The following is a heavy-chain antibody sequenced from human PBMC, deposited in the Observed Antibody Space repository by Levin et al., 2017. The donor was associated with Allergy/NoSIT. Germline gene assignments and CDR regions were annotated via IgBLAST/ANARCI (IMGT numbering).Heavy chain of an antibody. CDR3: ASDDMMN. CDR2: IRGDGSST. J-gene: IGHJ4*02. D-gene: IGHD3-16*01. V-gene: IGHV3-74*01. CDR1: GFTFSTNW. Sequence: PGESLKISCAASGFTFSTNWMHWVRQAPGKGLVWVSRIRGDGSSTSYAASVKGRFTISRDNAKNTVYLQMNSLRAEDTAVYYCASDDMMNWGQGALVTVSS.